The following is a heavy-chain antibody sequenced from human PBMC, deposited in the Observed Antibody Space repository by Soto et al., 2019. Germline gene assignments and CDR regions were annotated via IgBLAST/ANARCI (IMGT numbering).Heavy chain of an antibody. CDR3: VKDLEYSYDSSGYTLDF. J-gene: IGHJ4*02. V-gene: IGHV3-64D*09. Sequence: GGSLRLSCSASGFTFSSYAMHWVRQAPGKGLEYVSAISSNGGSTYYADSVKGRFTISRDNSKNTLYLQMSSLRAEDTAVYYCVKDLEYSYDSSGYTLDFWGQGTLVTVSS. CDR2: ISSNGGST. CDR1: GFTFSSYA. D-gene: IGHD3-22*01.